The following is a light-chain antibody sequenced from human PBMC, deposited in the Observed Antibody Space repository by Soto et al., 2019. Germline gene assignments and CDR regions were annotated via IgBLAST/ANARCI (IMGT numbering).Light chain of an antibody. CDR3: GTGSGSGGV. J-gene: IGLJ2*01. Sequence: QSVLTQPPSVSGAPGQQFTIYFSGSSSNIGNNYVAWYQQFPGTAPKLLIYDNNKRPSGIPERFSGSKSGTSATLDITGLQTGDEAVYYCGTGSGSGGVFGGGTKVIVL. CDR1: SSNIGNNY. CDR2: DNN. V-gene: IGLV1-51*01.